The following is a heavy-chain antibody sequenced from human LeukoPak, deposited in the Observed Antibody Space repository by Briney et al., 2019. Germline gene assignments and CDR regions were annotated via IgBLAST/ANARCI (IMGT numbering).Heavy chain of an antibody. CDR1: GGTFSSYA. V-gene: IGHV1-8*02. CDR2: MNPNSGNT. Sequence: ASVKVSCKASGGTFSSYAISWVRQAPGQGLEWMGWMNPNSGNTGYAQRFQGRVTMTRNTSISAAYMELSSLRSEDTAVYYCARGDPTTVDPWGRDYYGMDVWGQGTTVTVSS. J-gene: IGHJ6*02. CDR3: ARGDPTTVDPWGRDYYGMDV. D-gene: IGHD4-23*01.